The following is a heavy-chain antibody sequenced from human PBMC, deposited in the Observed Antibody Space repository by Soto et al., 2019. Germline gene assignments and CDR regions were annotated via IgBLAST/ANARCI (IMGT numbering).Heavy chain of an antibody. CDR2: IKQDGSEK. D-gene: IGHD2-15*01. CDR1: GFSFSSYL. Sequence: GGSLRLSCAASGFSFSSYLMTWVRQAPGKGLQWVANIKQDGSEKYYVDSVKGRFTISRDNAKNSLYLQMNSLRAEDTAVYFCARMGCSGGSCYSGLTYFDYWGQGTLVTVSS. J-gene: IGHJ4*02. CDR3: ARMGCSGGSCYSGLTYFDY. V-gene: IGHV3-7*05.